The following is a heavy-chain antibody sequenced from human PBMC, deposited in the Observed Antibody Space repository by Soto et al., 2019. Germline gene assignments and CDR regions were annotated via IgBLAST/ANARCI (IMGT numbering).Heavy chain of an antibody. V-gene: IGHV3-15*07. CDR2: IKSKTDGGTT. D-gene: IGHD2-8*01. Sequence: EVPLVESGGGLVKPGGSLRLSCAASGFTFSNAWMNWVRQAPGKGLEWVGRIKSKTDGGTTDYAAPVKGRFTISRDDSKNTLYLQMNSLKTEDTAVYYCTTDGDIVLMVYATHYYYGMDVWGQGTTVTVSS. CDR1: GFTFSNAW. CDR3: TTDGDIVLMVYATHYYYGMDV. J-gene: IGHJ6*02.